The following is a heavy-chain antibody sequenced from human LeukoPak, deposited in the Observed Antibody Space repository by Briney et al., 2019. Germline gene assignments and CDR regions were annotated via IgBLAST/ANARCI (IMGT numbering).Heavy chain of an antibody. Sequence: PGGSLRLSCAAYGFTFSSYSMNWVRQAPGKGLEWVSSISSSSSYIYYADSVKGRFTISRDNAKNSLYLQMNSLRAEDTAVYYCARGVDRALYYYYGMDVWGQGTTVTVSS. D-gene: IGHD3-9*01. J-gene: IGHJ6*02. V-gene: IGHV3-21*01. CDR2: ISSSSSYI. CDR1: GFTFSSYS. CDR3: ARGVDRALYYYYGMDV.